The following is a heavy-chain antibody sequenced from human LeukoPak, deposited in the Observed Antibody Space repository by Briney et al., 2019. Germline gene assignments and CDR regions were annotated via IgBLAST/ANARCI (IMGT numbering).Heavy chain of an antibody. D-gene: IGHD3-22*01. CDR3: ARGYDSSGYFLGY. CDR2: ISRSSSYI. CDR1: GFTFSSYS. J-gene: IGHJ4*02. Sequence: GGSLRLSCAASGFTFSSYSMNWVRQAPGKGLEWVSSISRSSSYIYYADSVKGRFTISRDNAKNSLYLQMNSLRAEDTAVYYCARGYDSSGYFLGYWGQGTLVTVSS. V-gene: IGHV3-21*01.